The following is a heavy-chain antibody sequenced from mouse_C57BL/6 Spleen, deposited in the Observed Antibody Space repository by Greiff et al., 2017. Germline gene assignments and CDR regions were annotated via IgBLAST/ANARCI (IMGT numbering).Heavy chain of an antibody. D-gene: IGHD2-4*01. CDR2: ISYSGST. CDR1: GYSITSGYD. J-gene: IGHJ2*01. V-gene: IGHV3-1*01. Sequence: EVQLQESGPGMVKPSQSLSLSCTATGYSITSGYDWYWIRHFPGNKLEWMGYISYSGSTNYNPSVKSRISITHDTSKNHFFLKLNSVTTEDAATYCCARAWDYDQEFDYWGQGTTLTVSS. CDR3: ARAWDYDQEFDY.